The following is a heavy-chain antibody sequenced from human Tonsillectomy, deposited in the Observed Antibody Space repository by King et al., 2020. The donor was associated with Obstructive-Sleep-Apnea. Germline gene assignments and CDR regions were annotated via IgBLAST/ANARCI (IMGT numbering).Heavy chain of an antibody. CDR3: ATDDYNLLTGDYWGEEY. V-gene: IGHV3-33*01. J-gene: IGHJ4*02. CDR2: IWYDGSNK. CDR1: GFTFSSYG. D-gene: IGHD3-9*01. Sequence: QVQLVESGGGVVQPGRSLRLSCAASGFTFSSYGMHWVRQAPGKGLEWVAIIWYDGSNKYYGDSVKGRFTISRDNSKNTLHLQMNRLRAGDTAVYFCATDDYNLLTGDYWGEEYRGQGTLVTVSS.